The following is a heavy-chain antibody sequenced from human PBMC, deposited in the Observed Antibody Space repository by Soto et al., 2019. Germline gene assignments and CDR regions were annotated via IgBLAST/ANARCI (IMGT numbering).Heavy chain of an antibody. V-gene: IGHV3-23*01. CDR3: SNVAHLGVGGDAFDI. Sequence: GGSLRLSCAASGFTFSSYAMSWVRQAPGKGLEWVSAISGSGGSTYYADSVKGRFTISRDNSKNTLYLQMNSLRAEDTAVYDCSNVAHLGVGGDAFDIWGQGTMVTVPS. CDR2: ISGSGGST. J-gene: IGHJ3*02. CDR1: GFTFSSYA. D-gene: IGHD3-10*01.